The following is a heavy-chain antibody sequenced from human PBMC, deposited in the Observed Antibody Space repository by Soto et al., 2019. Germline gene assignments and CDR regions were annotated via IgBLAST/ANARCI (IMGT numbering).Heavy chain of an antibody. Sequence: EVQLLESGGGLVQPGGSLRLSCAASGFTFSSYAMSWVRQAPGKGLEWVSAISGSGGSTYYADSVKGRFTISRDNSKNTLYLQMNSLRAEDTAVYYCASLVVPAAIWGYSYGTWDYWGQGTLVTVSS. J-gene: IGHJ4*02. CDR3: ASLVVPAAIWGYSYGTWDY. CDR2: ISGSGGST. D-gene: IGHD2-2*01. CDR1: GFTFSSYA. V-gene: IGHV3-23*01.